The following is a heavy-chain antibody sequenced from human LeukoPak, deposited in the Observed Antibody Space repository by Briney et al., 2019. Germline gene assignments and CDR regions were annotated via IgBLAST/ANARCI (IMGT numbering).Heavy chain of an antibody. CDR1: GFTFSSYA. J-gene: IGHJ6*03. V-gene: IGHV3-30*04. D-gene: IGHD5-18*01. CDR3: ARRGAYIYGWNYYYYMDV. CDR2: ISYDGSNK. Sequence: GGSLRLSCAASGFTFSSYAMHWVRQAPGKGLEWVAVISYDGSNKYYADSVKGRFTISRDNSKNTLYLQMNSLRAEDTAVYYCARRGAYIYGWNYYYYMDVWGKGTTVTVSS.